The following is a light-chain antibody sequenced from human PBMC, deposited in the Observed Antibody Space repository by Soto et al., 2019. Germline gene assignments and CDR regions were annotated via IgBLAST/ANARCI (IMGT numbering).Light chain of an antibody. J-gene: IGKJ3*01. CDR1: QTISSW. Sequence: QMTQSLSTLSGYVGDRVTITCLASQTISSWLAWYQQRPGKAPKLLIYKASTLKSGVPSRFCGSGSGTEFTLTISSLQPDDFAAYYCQHYNSYPITFGPGTKVDI. V-gene: IGKV1-5*03. CDR3: QHYNSYPIT. CDR2: KAS.